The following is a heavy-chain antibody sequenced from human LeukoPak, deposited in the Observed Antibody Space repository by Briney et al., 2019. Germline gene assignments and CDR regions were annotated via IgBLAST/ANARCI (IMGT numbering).Heavy chain of an antibody. D-gene: IGHD5-18*01. CDR1: GGSISSGGYY. CDR2: IYYSGST. J-gene: IGHJ5*02. Sequence: SETLSLTCTVSGGSISSGGYYWSWIRQHPGKGLEWIGYIYYSGSTYYNPSLKSRVTISVDTSKNQFSLKLSSVSAADTAVYYCGGQLWSERGFDPWGQGTLVTVSS. V-gene: IGHV4-31*03. CDR3: GGQLWSERGFDP.